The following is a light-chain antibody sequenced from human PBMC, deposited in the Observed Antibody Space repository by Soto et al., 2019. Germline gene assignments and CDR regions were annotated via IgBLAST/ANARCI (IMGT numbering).Light chain of an antibody. CDR2: DVS. CDR3: CSSAGSCEV. J-gene: IGLJ2*01. CDR1: SSDVGGYNY. Sequence: QSVLTQPRSVSGSPGQSVTISCTGTSSDVGGYNYVSWYQQHPGKAPKLMIYDVSKRPSGVPDRFSGSKSGNTASLTISGLQAEDEADYYCCSSAGSCEVFGGGTKLTVL. V-gene: IGLV2-11*01.